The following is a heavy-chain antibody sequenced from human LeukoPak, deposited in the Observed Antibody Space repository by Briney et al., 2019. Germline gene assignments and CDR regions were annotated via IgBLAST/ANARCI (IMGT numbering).Heavy chain of an antibody. CDR2: VSAYNGDT. CDR1: GYTFTSYG. CDR3: ARDCSTSCCPPFNY. Sequence: SVKVSCKASGYTFTSYGISWVRQAPGQGLDWMRWVSAYNGDTNYAQRFQGRVTMTTDASTSAAYMELRSLRSDDTAVYYCARDCSTSCCPPFNYWGQGTLVTVSS. J-gene: IGHJ4*02. V-gene: IGHV1-18*04. D-gene: IGHD2-2*01.